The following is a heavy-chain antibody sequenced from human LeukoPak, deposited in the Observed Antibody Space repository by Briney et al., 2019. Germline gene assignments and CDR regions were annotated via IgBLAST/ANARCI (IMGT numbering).Heavy chain of an antibody. V-gene: IGHV3-7*01. J-gene: IGHJ4*02. CDR3: AREWQGGIAAAGTRIEGDY. CDR1: GFSVRGYW. D-gene: IGHD6-13*01. CDR2: IKQDGSEK. Sequence: GGSLRLSCAVSGFSVRGYWMTWVRQAPGKGLEWVAIIKQDGSEKKYVDSVKGRFTISRDNAENSFFLQMNSLRVEDTAVDYCAREWQGGIAAAGTRIEGDYWGQGTLVAVSS.